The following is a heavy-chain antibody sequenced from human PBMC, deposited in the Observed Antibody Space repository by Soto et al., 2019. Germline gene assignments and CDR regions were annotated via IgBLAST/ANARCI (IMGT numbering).Heavy chain of an antibody. D-gene: IGHD1-26*01. Sequence: SVKVSCKASGGTFSSYTISWVRQAPGQGLEWMGRIIPILGIANYAQKFQGRVTITADKSTSTAYMELSSLRSEDTAVYYCAREASGSYYGVGYYYGMDVWGQGTTVTVSS. J-gene: IGHJ6*02. V-gene: IGHV1-69*04. CDR3: AREASGSYYGVGYYYGMDV. CDR1: GGTFSSYT. CDR2: IIPILGIA.